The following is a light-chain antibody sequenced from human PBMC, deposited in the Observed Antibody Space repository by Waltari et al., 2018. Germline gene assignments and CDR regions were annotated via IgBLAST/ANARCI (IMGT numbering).Light chain of an antibody. CDR3: NSYAGSNNFPFV. J-gene: IGLJ1*01. V-gene: IGLV2-8*01. CDR1: SSDVGGYNY. Sequence: QSALTQPPSASGSPGQSVTISCTGTSSDVGGYNYVSWYQQHPGKAPKLMIYDVRKRPSGVPDRFSGAKSGNTASLPVSGLQAEDEADYYCNSYAGSNNFPFVFGTGTKVTVL. CDR2: DVR.